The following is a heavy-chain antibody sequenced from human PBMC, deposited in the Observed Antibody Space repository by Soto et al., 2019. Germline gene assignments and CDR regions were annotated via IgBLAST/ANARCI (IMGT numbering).Heavy chain of an antibody. V-gene: IGHV1-69*12. CDR3: ARDRAGSRTRITGTWEWFDP. D-gene: IGHD1-7*01. J-gene: IGHJ5*02. Sequence: QVQLVQSGAEVKKPGSSVKVSCKASGGTFSSYAISWVRQAPGQGLEWMGGIIPIFGTANYAQKFQGRVTITADESTSTAYMELSSLRSEDTAVYYCARDRAGSRTRITGTWEWFDPWGQGTLVTVSS. CDR2: IIPIFGTA. CDR1: GGTFSSYA.